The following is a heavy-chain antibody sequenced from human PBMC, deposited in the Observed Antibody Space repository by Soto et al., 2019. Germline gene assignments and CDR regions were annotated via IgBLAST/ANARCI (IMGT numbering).Heavy chain of an antibody. Sequence: QVQLVQSGAEVKKPGASVKVSCKASGYTFTSYDINWVRQATGQGLEWMGWMNPNSGNTGYAQKFQGRVTMTRNTSITTAYRALRSLGSADQAVYCCARERVGWFDPWGQGTLVTVSP. V-gene: IGHV1-8*01. CDR2: MNPNSGNT. D-gene: IGHD1-26*01. J-gene: IGHJ5*02. CDR1: GYTFTSYD. CDR3: ARERVGWFDP.